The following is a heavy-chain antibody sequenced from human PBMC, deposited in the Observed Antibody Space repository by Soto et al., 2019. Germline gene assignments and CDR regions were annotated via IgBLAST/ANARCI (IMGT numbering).Heavy chain of an antibody. J-gene: IGHJ4*02. V-gene: IGHV3-30*18. CDR3: AKGPGYCSGGSCYDY. CDR2: ISYDGSNK. D-gene: IGHD2-15*01. Sequence: GGSLRLSCAASGFTFSSYGMHWVRQAPGQGLAWVAVISYDGSNKYYADSVKGRFTISRDNSKNTLYLQMNSLRAEDTAVYYCAKGPGYCSGGSCYDYWGQGTLVTVSS. CDR1: GFTFSSYG.